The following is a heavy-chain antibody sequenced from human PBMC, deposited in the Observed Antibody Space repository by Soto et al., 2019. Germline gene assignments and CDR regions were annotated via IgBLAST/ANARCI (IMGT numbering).Heavy chain of an antibody. CDR3: ASPPHGGVVVVAATRGAFDI. Sequence: GASVKVSCKASGGTFSSYAISWVRQAPGQGLEWMGGIIPIFGAANYAQKFQGRVTVTADECTSTAYMELRSLRAEAPAVYYCASPPHGGVVVVAATRGAFDIWGQGTMVTVSS. J-gene: IGHJ3*02. D-gene: IGHD2-15*01. V-gene: IGHV1-69*13. CDR2: IIPIFGAA. CDR1: GGTFSSYA.